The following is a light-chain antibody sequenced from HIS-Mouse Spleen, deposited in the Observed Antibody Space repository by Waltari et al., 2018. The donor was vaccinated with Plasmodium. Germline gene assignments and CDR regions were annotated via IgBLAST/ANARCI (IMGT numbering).Light chain of an antibody. CDR2: DAS. V-gene: IGKV3-11*01. J-gene: IGKJ3*01. CDR3: QQRSNWPLT. CDR1: QSVSSY. Sequence: DIVLTQSPATLSLSLGERATLSCRASQSVSSYLAWYQQKPGQAPRLLIYDASNRATGIPARFSGSGSGTDFTLTISSLGPEDFAVYYCQQRSNWPLTFGPGTKVDIK.